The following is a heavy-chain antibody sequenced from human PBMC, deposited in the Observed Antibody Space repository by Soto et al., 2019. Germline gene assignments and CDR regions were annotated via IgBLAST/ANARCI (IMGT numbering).Heavy chain of an antibody. CDR3: ARHPTHAEITVYATHYFDS. D-gene: IGHD1-20*01. CDR1: GVSVTSSYSY. CDR2: VYYTGNT. Sequence: QLQLQESGPGLVKPSETLSLTCTVSGVSVTSSYSYWGWIRQPPGKGLEWIGSVYYTGNTNYKPSLESRVTISVDPSQNQFSLILSSVTAADTAVYFCARHPTHAEITVYATHYFDSWGQGTLITVSS. V-gene: IGHV4-39*01. J-gene: IGHJ4*02.